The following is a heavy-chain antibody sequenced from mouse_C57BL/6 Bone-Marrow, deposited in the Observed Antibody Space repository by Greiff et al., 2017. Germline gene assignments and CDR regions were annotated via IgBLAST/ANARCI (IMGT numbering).Heavy chain of an antibody. CDR1: GFNIKDYY. D-gene: IGHD1-1*01. Sequence: EVQLQQSGAELVRPGASVKLSCTASGFNIKDYYMHWVKQRPEQGLEWIGRIDPEDGDTEYAPKFQGKVTMTADTSSNTAYLQLSSLTSEDTAVYYSTTDQFITAVVACYYAMDYWGQGTSVTVSS. CDR3: TTDQFITAVVACYYAMDY. J-gene: IGHJ4*01. CDR2: IDPEDGDT. V-gene: IGHV14-1*01.